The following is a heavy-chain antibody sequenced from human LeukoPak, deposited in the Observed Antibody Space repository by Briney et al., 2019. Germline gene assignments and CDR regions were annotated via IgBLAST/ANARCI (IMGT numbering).Heavy chain of an antibody. CDR3: ARGKQLVLPFMDV. Sequence: ASVKVSCKASGGTLSSYAISWVRQAPGQGLEWMGGIIPIFGTANYAQKFQGRVTITADESTSTAYMELSSLRSEDTAVYYCARGKQLVLPFMDVWGKGTTVTVSS. V-gene: IGHV1-69*13. CDR2: IIPIFGTA. CDR1: GGTLSSYA. D-gene: IGHD6-6*01. J-gene: IGHJ6*03.